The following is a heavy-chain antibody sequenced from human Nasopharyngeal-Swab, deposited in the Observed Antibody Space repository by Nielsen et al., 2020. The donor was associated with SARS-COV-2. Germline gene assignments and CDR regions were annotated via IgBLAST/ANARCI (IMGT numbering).Heavy chain of an antibody. CDR3: ATPWELSAY. Sequence: RQAPGKGLEWIGSIYYSGGTYYIPSLKSRVTISVDTSKNQFSLKLSSVTAADTAVYYCATPWELSAYWGQGTLVTVSS. CDR2: IYYSGGT. D-gene: IGHD1-26*01. J-gene: IGHJ4*02. V-gene: IGHV4-39*01.